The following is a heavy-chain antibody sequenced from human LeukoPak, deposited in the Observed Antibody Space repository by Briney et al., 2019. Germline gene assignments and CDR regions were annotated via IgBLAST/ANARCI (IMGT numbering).Heavy chain of an antibody. V-gene: IGHV3-48*04. CDR2: ISSSGSTI. CDR3: ARDATSIAAAGIDYYYYYYMDV. D-gene: IGHD6-13*01. Sequence: GGSLRLSCAASGFTFSSYAMNWVRQAPGKGLEWVSYISSSGSTIYYADSVKGRFTISRDNAKNSLYLQMNSLRAEDTAVYYCARDATSIAAAGIDYYYYYYMDVWGKGTTVTVSS. J-gene: IGHJ6*03. CDR1: GFTFSSYA.